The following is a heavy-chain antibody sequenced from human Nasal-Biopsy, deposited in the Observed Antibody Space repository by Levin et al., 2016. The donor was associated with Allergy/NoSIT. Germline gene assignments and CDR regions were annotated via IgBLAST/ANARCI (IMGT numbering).Heavy chain of an antibody. V-gene: IGHV3-23*01. CDR2: ISGSGDST. Sequence: GESLKISCSASGFPFFTSAMGWVRLTPGKGLEWVSSISGSGDSTYYADSVKGRFTISRDNLKNTLYLQMNYLRVEDTGTYHCVKDKRWEPNDAFDIWGHGTMVAVSS. D-gene: IGHD1-26*01. J-gene: IGHJ3*02. CDR1: GFPFFTSA. CDR3: VKDKRWEPNDAFDI.